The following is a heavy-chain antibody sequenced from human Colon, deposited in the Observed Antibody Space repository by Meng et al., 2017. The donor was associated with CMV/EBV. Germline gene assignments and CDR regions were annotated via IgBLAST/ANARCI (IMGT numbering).Heavy chain of an antibody. J-gene: IGHJ4*01. CDR2: VGSRGSTT. V-gene: IGHV3-48*03. CDR1: GFTFSNYE. CDR3: ARSRAAADVDY. Sequence: GESLKISCAASGFTFSNYEMIWVRQAPGKGLEWVAYVGSRGSTTYYADSVKGRFTISRDNGKKSLFLQMNNLGAEDTAVYYCARSRAAADVDYWGQGTLVTVSS. D-gene: IGHD6-13*01.